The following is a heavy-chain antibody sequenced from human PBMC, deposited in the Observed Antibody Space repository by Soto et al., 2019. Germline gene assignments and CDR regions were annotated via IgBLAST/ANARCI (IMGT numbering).Heavy chain of an antibody. J-gene: IGHJ6*02. CDR3: ARIVRLYSGYDYGGYYYYGMDV. V-gene: IGHV2-26*01. CDR1: GFSLSNARMG. CDR2: IFSNDEK. D-gene: IGHD5-12*01. Sequence: QVTLKESGPVLVKPTETLTLTCTVSGFSLSNARMGVSWIRQPPGKALEWLAHIFSNDEKSYSTSLKSRLTISKDTSKSQVVLTMTNMDPVDTATYYCARIVRLYSGYDYGGYYYYGMDVWGQGTTVTVSS.